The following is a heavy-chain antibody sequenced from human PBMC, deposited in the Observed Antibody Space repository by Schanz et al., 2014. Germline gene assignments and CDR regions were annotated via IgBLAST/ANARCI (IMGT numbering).Heavy chain of an antibody. Sequence: EVQLVESGGGLVQPGGSLRLSCAASGFTFRNYALSWVRQAPGKGLAWVSAISGSGGSTDYADSVKGRFIIPRDNSKNTLYLQMNSLRAEDTAVYYCAAHETLSTTACYPSWGQGTLVAVSS. J-gene: IGHJ4*02. CDR2: ISGSGGST. CDR1: GFTFRNYA. V-gene: IGHV3-23*04. D-gene: IGHD2-2*01. CDR3: AAHETLSTTACYPS.